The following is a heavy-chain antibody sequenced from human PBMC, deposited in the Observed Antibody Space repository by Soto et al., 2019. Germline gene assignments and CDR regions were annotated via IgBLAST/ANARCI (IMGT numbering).Heavy chain of an antibody. CDR3: ARGLGTRFGEAFDY. D-gene: IGHD3-10*01. Sequence: QVQLVQSGAEVKKPGSSVKVSCKASGGTFSSYAISWVRQAPGQGLEWMGGIIPIFGTANYAQKFQGRVTITADESTSTAYMELSSLRSGDTAVYYCARGLGTRFGEAFDYWGQGTLVTVSS. CDR2: IIPIFGTA. J-gene: IGHJ4*02. CDR1: GGTFSSYA. V-gene: IGHV1-69*01.